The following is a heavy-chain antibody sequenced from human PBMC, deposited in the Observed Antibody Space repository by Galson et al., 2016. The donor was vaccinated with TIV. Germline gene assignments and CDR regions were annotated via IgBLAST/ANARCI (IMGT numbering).Heavy chain of an antibody. CDR1: GHTLTGSY. Sequence: SVKVSCKASGHTLTGSYFHWVRQAPGQGLEWMGWIGPSSGSTDSAQTFKGRVTMTRDKSISTVYMELNRLTSNDTAIYFCARGTNTFDDWGQGTLVTVSS. CDR3: ARGTNTFDD. V-gene: IGHV1-2*02. CDR2: IGPSSGST. D-gene: IGHD2/OR15-2a*01. J-gene: IGHJ4*02.